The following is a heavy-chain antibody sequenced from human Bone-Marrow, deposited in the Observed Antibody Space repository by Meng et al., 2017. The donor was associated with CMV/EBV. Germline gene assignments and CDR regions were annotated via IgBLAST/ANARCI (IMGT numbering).Heavy chain of an antibody. D-gene: IGHD3-22*01. CDR1: GFIFPADW. CDR3: ARLSGSGAYYPFDS. Sequence: SGFIFPADWIGWVLQMPGIGLAWLGIISPGDSNTIYRPSFLGQVTISADRSISTAYLQWSGLKASDTAMYYCARLSGSGAYYPFDSWGQGTLVTVSS. V-gene: IGHV5-51*01. J-gene: IGHJ4*02. CDR2: ISPGDSNT.